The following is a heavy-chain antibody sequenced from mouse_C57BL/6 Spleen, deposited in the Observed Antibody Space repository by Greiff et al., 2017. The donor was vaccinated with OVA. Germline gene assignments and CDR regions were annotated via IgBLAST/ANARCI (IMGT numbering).Heavy chain of an antibody. CDR3: ARQGSYYYVDY. CDR2: ISGGGGNT. J-gene: IGHJ2*01. CDR1: GFTFSSYT. Sequence: VQLKESGGGLVKPGGSLKLSCAASGFTFSSYTMSWVRQTPEKRLEWVATISGGGGNTYYPDSVKGRFTISRDNAKNTLYLQMSSLRSEDTALYYCARQGSYYYVDYWGQGTTLTVSS. D-gene: IGHD1-1*01. V-gene: IGHV5-9*01.